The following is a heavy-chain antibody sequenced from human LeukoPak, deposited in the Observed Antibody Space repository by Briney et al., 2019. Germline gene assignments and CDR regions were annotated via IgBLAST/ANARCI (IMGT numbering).Heavy chain of an antibody. CDR3: ARDGEAYVWGSYRRLNWFDP. J-gene: IGHJ5*02. CDR1: GGSFSGYY. CDR2: INHSGST. D-gene: IGHD3-16*02. V-gene: IGHV4-34*01. Sequence: SETLSLTCAVYGGSFSGYYWSWIRQPPGKGLEWIGEINHSGSTNYNPSLKSRVTISVDTSKNQFSLKLSSVTAADTAVYYCARDGEAYVWGSYRRLNWFDPWGQGTLVTVSS.